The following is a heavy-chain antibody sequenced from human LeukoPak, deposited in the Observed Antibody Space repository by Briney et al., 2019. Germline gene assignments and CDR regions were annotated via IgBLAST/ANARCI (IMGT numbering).Heavy chain of an antibody. CDR3: ARDRKYDSSGYYYVSPRDNDAFDI. Sequence: SETLSLTCAVYGGSFSGYYWSWIRQPPGKGLEWIGEINHSGSTNYNPSLKSRVTISVDTSKNQFSLKLSSVTAADTAVYYCARDRKYDSSGYYYVSPRDNDAFDIWGQGTMVTVSS. J-gene: IGHJ3*02. V-gene: IGHV4-34*01. D-gene: IGHD3-22*01. CDR1: GGSFSGYY. CDR2: INHSGST.